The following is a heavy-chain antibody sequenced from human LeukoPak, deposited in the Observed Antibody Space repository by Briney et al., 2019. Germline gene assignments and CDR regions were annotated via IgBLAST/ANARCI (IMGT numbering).Heavy chain of an antibody. D-gene: IGHD3-9*01. V-gene: IGHV1-69*13. CDR2: IIPIFGTA. J-gene: IGHJ3*02. CDR1: GGTFSSYA. Sequence: GASVKVSCKASGGTFSSYAISWVRQAPGQGLEWMGGIIPIFGTANYAQKFQGRVTITADESTSTAYMELSSLRSEDTAVYYCARNVYDILTGYYLPDAFDIWGQGTMVTVSS. CDR3: ARNVYDILTGYYLPDAFDI.